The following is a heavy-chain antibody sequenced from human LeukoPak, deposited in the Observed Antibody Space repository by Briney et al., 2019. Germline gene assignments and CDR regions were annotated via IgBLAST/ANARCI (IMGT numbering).Heavy chain of an antibody. J-gene: IGHJ6*02. CDR1: GYTFTSYD. CDR2: MNPNSGNT. D-gene: IGHD2-15*01. CDR3: AVLGDCSGGSCYSGYYYYGMDV. V-gene: IGHV1-8*01. Sequence: ASVKVSCKASGYTFTSYDIIWVRQATGQGLEWMGWMNPNSGNTGYAQKFQGRVTMTRNTSISTAYMELSSLRSEDTAVYYCAVLGDCSGGSCYSGYYYYGMDVWGQGTTVTVSS.